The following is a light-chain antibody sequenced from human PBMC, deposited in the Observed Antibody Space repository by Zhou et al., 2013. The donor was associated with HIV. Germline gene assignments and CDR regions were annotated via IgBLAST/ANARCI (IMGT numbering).Light chain of an antibody. V-gene: IGKV1-12*02. Sequence: DIQMTQSPSSVSASVGDRVTITCRASQDISRWLAWYQQKPGKAPKLLIQKASNLEDGVPLSFSGSGSGTHFTLTISSLQPEDFATYYCLQDNKSPFTFGPGTRVEVK. CDR2: KAS. CDR3: LQDNKSPFT. CDR1: QDISRW. J-gene: IGKJ3*01.